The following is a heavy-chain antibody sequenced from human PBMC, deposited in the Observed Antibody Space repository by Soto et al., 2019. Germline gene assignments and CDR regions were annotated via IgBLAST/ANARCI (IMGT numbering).Heavy chain of an antibody. CDR2: IFFTGIT. V-gene: IGHV4-61*01. Sequence: QVQLQESGPGLVRPSETLSLTCTVSGGSVTTGSYNWSWIRRPPGKGLAWIGNIFFTGITHYNPFLNTRVAMSVDTSKNQFSLTVTSVTAADTAVYYCARDGHGMAVWGQGTTVTVSS. J-gene: IGHJ6*02. CDR1: GGSVTTGSYN. CDR3: ARDGHGMAV.